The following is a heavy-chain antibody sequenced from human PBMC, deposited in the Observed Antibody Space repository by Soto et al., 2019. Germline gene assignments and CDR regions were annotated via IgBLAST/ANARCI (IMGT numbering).Heavy chain of an antibody. D-gene: IGHD3-22*01. CDR2: IIPIFGTA. Sequence: QVQLVQSGAEVKKPGSSVKVSCKASGGTFSSYAISWVRQAPGQGLEWMGGIIPIFGTANYAQKFQGRVTITADESTSTAYMELSSLRYEDTAVYYCARGDSSGYYSEYYFDYWGQGTLVTVSS. CDR1: GGTFSSYA. CDR3: ARGDSSGYYSEYYFDY. J-gene: IGHJ4*02. V-gene: IGHV1-69*01.